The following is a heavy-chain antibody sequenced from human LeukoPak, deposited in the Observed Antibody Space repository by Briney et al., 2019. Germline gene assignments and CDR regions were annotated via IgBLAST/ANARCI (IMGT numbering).Heavy chain of an antibody. V-gene: IGHV3-9*01. CDR1: GFTFDDYA. Sequence: HPGRSLRLSCAASGFTFDDYAMPWVRQAPGKGLEWVAGISWNSGNIGYADSVEGRFTISRDNAKNSLYLQMNSLRGEDTALYYCGKDRSAYYYGMDVWGQGTTVTVS. CDR2: ISWNSGNI. CDR3: GKDRSAYYYGMDV. J-gene: IGHJ6*02.